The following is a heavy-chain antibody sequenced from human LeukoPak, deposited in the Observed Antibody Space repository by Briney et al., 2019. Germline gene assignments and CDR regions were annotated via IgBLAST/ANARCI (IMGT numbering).Heavy chain of an antibody. Sequence: SETLSLTCTVSGGSISSGSYYWSWIRQPAGEGLEWIGRIYTSGSTNYNPSLKSRVTISVDTSKNQFSLKLSSVTAADTAVYYCARDPRIAAAPDVRPWGQGTLVTVSS. CDR3: ARDPRIAAAPDVRP. CDR1: GGSISSGSYY. J-gene: IGHJ5*02. D-gene: IGHD6-13*01. V-gene: IGHV4-61*02. CDR2: IYTSGST.